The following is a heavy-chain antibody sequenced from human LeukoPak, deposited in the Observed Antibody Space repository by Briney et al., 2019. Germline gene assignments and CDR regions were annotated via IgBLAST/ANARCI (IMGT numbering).Heavy chain of an antibody. CDR2: ISYDGSNE. V-gene: IGHV3-30*04. CDR1: GFTFSSYV. CDR3: ARAEVLPDYYAISGGFDY. D-gene: IGHD3-10*01. J-gene: IGHJ4*02. Sequence: GGSLRLSCAASGFTFSSYVMHWVRQAPGKGLEWVAIISYDGSNEYYADSVKGRFTISRDNSKNTLYLQMNSLRAADTAVYYCARAEVLPDYYAISGGFDYWGQGTLVTVSS.